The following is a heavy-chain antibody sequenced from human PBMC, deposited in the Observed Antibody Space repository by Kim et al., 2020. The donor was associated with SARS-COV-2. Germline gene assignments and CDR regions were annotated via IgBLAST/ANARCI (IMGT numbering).Heavy chain of an antibody. J-gene: IGHJ6*02. Sequence: ASVKVSCKASGYTFTGYYMHWVRQAPGQGLEWMGWINPNSGGTNYAQKFQGRVTMTRDTSISTAYMELSRLRSDDTAVYYCARDLETKGYSSGWYGFYYYGMDVWGQGTTVTVSS. CDR1: GYTFTGYY. CDR2: INPNSGGT. V-gene: IGHV1-2*02. D-gene: IGHD6-19*01. CDR3: ARDLETKGYSSGWYGFYYYGMDV.